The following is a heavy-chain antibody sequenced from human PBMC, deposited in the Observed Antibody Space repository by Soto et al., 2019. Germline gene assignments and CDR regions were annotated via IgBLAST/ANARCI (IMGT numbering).Heavy chain of an antibody. Sequence: QVQLVQSGAEVKKPGSSVKVSCKASGGTFSSYAISWVRQAPGQGLEWMGGLIPIFGTANYAQKIQGRVTLTAVKSTSTAYMVVSSLRAENTAVYYCARGEPSSSWYRDAFDIWGQGTMVTVSS. CDR1: GGTFSSYA. J-gene: IGHJ3*02. CDR3: ARGEPSSSWYRDAFDI. CDR2: LIPIFGTA. V-gene: IGHV1-69*14. D-gene: IGHD6-13*01.